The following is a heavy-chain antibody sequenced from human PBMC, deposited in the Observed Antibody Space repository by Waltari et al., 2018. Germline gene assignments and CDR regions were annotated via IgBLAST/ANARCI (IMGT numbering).Heavy chain of an antibody. D-gene: IGHD6-6*01. CDR3: ARVSGQYSSSSFDY. V-gene: IGHV4-34*01. Sequence: QVQLQQWGAGLLKPSETLSLTCAVYGGSFSGYYWSWIRQPPGKGLEWIWEINHSGSTNYNPSLKSRVTISVDTSKNQFSLKLSSVTAADTAVYYCARVSGQYSSSSFDYWGQGTLVTVSS. CDR2: INHSGST. J-gene: IGHJ4*02. CDR1: GGSFSGYY.